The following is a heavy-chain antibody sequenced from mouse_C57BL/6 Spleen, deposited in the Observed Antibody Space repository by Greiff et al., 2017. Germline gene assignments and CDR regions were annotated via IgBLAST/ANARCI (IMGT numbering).Heavy chain of an antibody. CDR1: GYTFTSYW. V-gene: IGHV1-64*01. CDR3: ARSGGSSSSAWFAY. Sequence: QVQLQQPGAELVKPGASVKLSCKASGYTFTSYWMHWVKQRPGQGLEWIGMIHPNSGSTNYNEKFKSKATLTVDKSSSTAYSQLSSLTSEDSAVYYCARSGGSSSSAWFAYWGQGTLVTVSA. D-gene: IGHD1-1*01. J-gene: IGHJ3*01. CDR2: IHPNSGST.